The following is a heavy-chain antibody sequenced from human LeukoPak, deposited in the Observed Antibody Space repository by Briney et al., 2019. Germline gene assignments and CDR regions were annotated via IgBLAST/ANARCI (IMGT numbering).Heavy chain of an antibody. CDR2: ISYDGSNK. D-gene: IGHD1-26*01. Sequence: GGSLRLSCAASGFTFSSYGMHWVRQAPGKGLEWVPVISYDGSNKYYADSVKGRFTISRDNSKNTLYLQMNRLRAEDTAVYYCAKVSGSYPQNWFDPWGQGTLVTVSS. CDR3: AKVSGSYPQNWFDP. CDR1: GFTFSSYG. V-gene: IGHV3-30*18. J-gene: IGHJ5*02.